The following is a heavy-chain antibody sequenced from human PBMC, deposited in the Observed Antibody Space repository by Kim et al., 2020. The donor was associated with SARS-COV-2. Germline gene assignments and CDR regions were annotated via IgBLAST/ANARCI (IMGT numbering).Heavy chain of an antibody. D-gene: IGHD2-2*03. V-gene: IGHV4-59*08. CDR3: ARLDMISPPYYFDY. Sequence: NPTLKRRVTISVDTSKNQFSLKLRSVTAADTAVYYCARLDMISPPYYFDYWGQGTLVTVSS. J-gene: IGHJ4*02.